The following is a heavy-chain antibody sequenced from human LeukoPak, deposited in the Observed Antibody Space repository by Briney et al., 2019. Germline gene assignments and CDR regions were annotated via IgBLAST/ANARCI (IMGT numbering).Heavy chain of an antibody. CDR2: ISYDGSNK. CDR1: GFTFSSYA. Sequence: GGSLRLSCAASGFTFSSYAMHWVRQAPGKGLEWVAVISYDGSNKYYADSVKGRFTISRDNSKNTLYLQMNSLRAEDTAVYYCATRLGRGFFDYWGQGTLVTVSS. D-gene: IGHD6-19*01. J-gene: IGHJ4*02. V-gene: IGHV3-30-3*01. CDR3: ATRLGRGFFDY.